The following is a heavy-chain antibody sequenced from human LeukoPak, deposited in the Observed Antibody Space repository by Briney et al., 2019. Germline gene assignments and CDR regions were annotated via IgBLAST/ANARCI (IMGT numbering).Heavy chain of an antibody. CDR2: ISGSGGST. V-gene: IGHV3-23*01. CDR3: ARHGQWRISLWYFDL. D-gene: IGHD6-19*01. CDR1: GFTFSSYA. J-gene: IGHJ2*01. Sequence: GGSLRLSCAASGFTFSSYAMSWVRQAPGKGLEWVSAISGSGGSTYYADSVKGRFTISRDNSKNTLYLQMNSLRAEDTAVYYCARHGQWRISLWYFDLWGRGTLVTVSS.